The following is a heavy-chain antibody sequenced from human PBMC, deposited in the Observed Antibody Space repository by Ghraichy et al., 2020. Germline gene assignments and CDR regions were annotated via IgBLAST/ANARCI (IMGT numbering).Heavy chain of an antibody. J-gene: IGHJ6*02. CDR3: ARETYCSSTSCYTEGYYYGMDV. CDR2: INPSGGST. Sequence: ASVKVSCKASGYTFTSYYMHWVRQAPGQGLEWMGIINPSGGSTSYAQKFQGRVTMTRDTSTSTVYMELSSLRSEDTAVYYCARETYCSSTSCYTEGYYYGMDVWGQGTTVTVSS. CDR1: GYTFTSYY. V-gene: IGHV1-46*01. D-gene: IGHD2-2*02.